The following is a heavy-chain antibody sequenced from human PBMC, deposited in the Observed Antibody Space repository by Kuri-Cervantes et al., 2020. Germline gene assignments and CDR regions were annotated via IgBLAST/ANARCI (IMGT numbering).Heavy chain of an antibody. CDR2: IWHDENNK. Sequence: LSLTCAASGLTFSSHVMHWVRQAPGKGLEWVAVIWHDENNKYYADSVKGRFTISRDNSKNTLYLQLNSLRAADTAVYYCARGNRYYYDSSGLYLDYWGQGTLVTVSS. V-gene: IGHV3-33*01. J-gene: IGHJ4*02. CDR3: ARGNRYYYDSSGLYLDY. CDR1: GLTFSSHV. D-gene: IGHD3-22*01.